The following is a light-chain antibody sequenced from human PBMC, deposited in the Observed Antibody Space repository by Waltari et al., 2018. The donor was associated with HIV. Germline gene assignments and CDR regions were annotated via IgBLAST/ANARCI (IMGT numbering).Light chain of an antibody. V-gene: IGKV4-1*01. CDR1: QSLLSSSNNKDY. CDR2: WAS. CDR3: HQYYSPLLT. J-gene: IGKJ4*01. Sequence: DIVMTQSPDYLAVSLGEKATINCESDQSLLSSSNNKDYLGWYQQKTGQPPKLLVYWASTRESGVPDRFSGSGSGTEFTLTISSLQAEDVAVYYCHQYYSPLLTFGGGTKVEIK.